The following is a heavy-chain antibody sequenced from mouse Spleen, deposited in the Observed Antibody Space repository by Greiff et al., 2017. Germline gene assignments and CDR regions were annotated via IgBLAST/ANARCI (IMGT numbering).Heavy chain of an antibody. CDR3: ARLTYYGNYHYFDY. Sequence: QVTLKVSGPGILQPSQTLSLTCSFSGFSLSTFGMGVGWIRQPSGKGLEWLAHIWWDDVKYYNPALKRRLTISKNTSKNQVFLKIANVDTADTATYYCARLTYYGNYHYFDYWGQGTTLTVSS. CDR2: IWWDDVK. J-gene: IGHJ2*01. D-gene: IGHD2-10*01. CDR1: GFSLSTFGMG. V-gene: IGHV8-8*01.